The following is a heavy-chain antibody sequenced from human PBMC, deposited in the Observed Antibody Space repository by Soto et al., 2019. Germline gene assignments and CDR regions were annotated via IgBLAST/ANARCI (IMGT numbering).Heavy chain of an antibody. D-gene: IGHD3-10*01. CDR2: ISYDGSNK. V-gene: IGHV3-30-3*01. Sequence: GGSLRLSCAASGFTFSSYAMHWVRQAPGKGLEWVAVISYDGSNKYYADSVKGRFTISRDNSKNTLYLQMNSLRAEDTAVYYCARGDSWFGELLQGSVDYWGQGTLVTVSS. CDR1: GFTFSSYA. J-gene: IGHJ4*02. CDR3: ARGDSWFGELLQGSVDY.